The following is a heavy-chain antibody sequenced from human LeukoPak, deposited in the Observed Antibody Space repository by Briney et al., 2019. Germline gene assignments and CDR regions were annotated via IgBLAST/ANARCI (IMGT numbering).Heavy chain of an antibody. J-gene: IGHJ4*02. D-gene: IGHD3-22*01. V-gene: IGHV1-2*06. CDR1: GGTFSSYA. CDR3: ARPYYYDSSGYYS. CDR2: INPNSGGT. Sequence: GASVKVSCKASGGTFSSYAISWVRQAPGQGLEWMGRINPNSGGTNYAQKFQGRVTMTRDTSISTAYMELSRLRSDDTAVYYCARPYYYDSSGYYSWGQGTLVTVSS.